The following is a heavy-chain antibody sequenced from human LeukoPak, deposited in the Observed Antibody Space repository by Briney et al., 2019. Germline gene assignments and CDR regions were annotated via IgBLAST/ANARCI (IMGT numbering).Heavy chain of an antibody. CDR2: IYYSGST. J-gene: IGHJ4*01. V-gene: IGHV4-59*01. Sequence: SSETLSLTCTVSGGSMRSYYWVWIRQPPGKGLEWIGYIYYSGSTDCNPSLKSRVTISVDTSKNQFSLKMSSVTAADTAVYYCARDYDTTSDKGGFDSWGQGTLVTVSS. D-gene: IGHD1-1*01. CDR3: ARDYDTTSDKGGFDS. CDR1: GGSMRSYY.